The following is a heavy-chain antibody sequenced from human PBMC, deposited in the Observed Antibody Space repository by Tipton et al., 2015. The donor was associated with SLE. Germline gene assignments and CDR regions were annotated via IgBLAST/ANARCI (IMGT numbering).Heavy chain of an antibody. V-gene: IGHV4-30-2*04. CDR3: ARENNWFDP. Sequence: TISVDTSKNQFSLKLSSVTAADTAVYYCARENNWFDPWGQGTLVTVSS. J-gene: IGHJ5*02.